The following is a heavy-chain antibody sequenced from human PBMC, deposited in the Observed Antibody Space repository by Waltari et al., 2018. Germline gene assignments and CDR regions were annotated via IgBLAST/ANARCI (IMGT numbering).Heavy chain of an antibody. Sequence: QVQLVQSGAAVKKPGASVKVSCKASGYTFTGYYLPWVRQAPGQGLEWMGWINPNSGGTNYAQKFQGRVTMTRDTSISTAYMELSRLRSDDTAVYYCARDVIAVAGLDYYYYMDVWGKGTTVTVSS. CDR1: GYTFTGYY. D-gene: IGHD6-19*01. J-gene: IGHJ6*03. CDR2: INPNSGGT. V-gene: IGHV1-2*02. CDR3: ARDVIAVAGLDYYYYMDV.